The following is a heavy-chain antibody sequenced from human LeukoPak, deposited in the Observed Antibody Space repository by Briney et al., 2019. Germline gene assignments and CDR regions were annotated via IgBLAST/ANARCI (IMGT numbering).Heavy chain of an antibody. V-gene: IGHV4-59*02. D-gene: IGHD3/OR15-3a*01. J-gene: IGHJ4*02. CDR1: GGSVTSYY. Sequence: SETLSLTCSVSGGSVTSYYWNWVRQTPGKGLEWIGYISSSETTDYGPSFKSRVTMSLDTSKNQFSLKLSSVTAADTAVFYCARDPDFWTGYYYFDYWGQGTLVTVSS. CDR2: ISSSETT. CDR3: ARDPDFWTGYYYFDY.